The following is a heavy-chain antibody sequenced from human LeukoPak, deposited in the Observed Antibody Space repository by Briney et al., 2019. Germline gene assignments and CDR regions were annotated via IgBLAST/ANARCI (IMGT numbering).Heavy chain of an antibody. D-gene: IGHD5-12*01. CDR2: INPSGGST. CDR3: ARVDWLRLRVFDY. CDR1: GYTFTSYY. J-gene: IGHJ4*02. Sequence: ASVTVSCKASGYTFTSYYMHWVRQAPGQGLEWMGIINPSGGSTSYAQKFQGRVTMTRDTSTSTVYMELSSLRSEDPAVYYCARVDWLRLRVFDYWGQGPLVTVSS. V-gene: IGHV1-46*01.